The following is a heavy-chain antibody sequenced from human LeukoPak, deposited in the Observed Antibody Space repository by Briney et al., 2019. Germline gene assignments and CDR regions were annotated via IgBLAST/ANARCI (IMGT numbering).Heavy chain of an antibody. Sequence: SETLSLTCAVSGESFSAYSWNWIRQSPRKGLEWIGEINHSGSTNYNPSLKSRVTISVDTSKKQTSKMQFSLKLNSVTAADTAVYYCTRERSTPGINWFDPWGQGTLVTVSS. V-gene: IGHV4-34*01. CDR3: TRERSTPGINWFDP. CDR1: GESFSAYS. J-gene: IGHJ5*02. CDR2: INHSGST. D-gene: IGHD2-2*01.